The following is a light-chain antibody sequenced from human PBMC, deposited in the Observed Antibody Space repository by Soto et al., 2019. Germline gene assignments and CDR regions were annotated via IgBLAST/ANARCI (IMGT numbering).Light chain of an antibody. Sequence: DIVMTQPPDSLAVSLGERATINCKSSQSLLYSSNNKNHLAWYQQKPGQPPKLLIYWASTRESGVPDRFSGSGSGTDFTLTISSLQADDVALYYCQQHFSTPFTFGQGTKLELK. CDR1: QSLLYSSNNKNH. V-gene: IGKV4-1*01. J-gene: IGKJ2*01. CDR2: WAS. CDR3: QQHFSTPFT.